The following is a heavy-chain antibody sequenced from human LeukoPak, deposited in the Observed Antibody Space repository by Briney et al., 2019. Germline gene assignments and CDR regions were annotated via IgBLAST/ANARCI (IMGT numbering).Heavy chain of an antibody. J-gene: IGHJ5*02. CDR3: ARRPGWDIVVVTAGNWFDP. Sequence: PSETLSLTCAVYGGPFSGYYWSWIRQPPGKGLEWIGEINHSGSTNYNPSLKSRVTISVDTSKNQFSLKLSSVTAADTAVYYCARRPGWDIVVVTAGNWFDPWGQGTLVTVSS. CDR1: GGPFSGYY. D-gene: IGHD2-21*02. CDR2: INHSGST. V-gene: IGHV4-34*01.